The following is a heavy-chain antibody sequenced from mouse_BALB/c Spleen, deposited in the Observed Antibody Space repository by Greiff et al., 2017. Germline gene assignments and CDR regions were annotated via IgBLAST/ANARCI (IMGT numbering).Heavy chain of an antibody. CDR1: GYSITSDYA. J-gene: IGHJ3*01. D-gene: IGHD1-2*01. CDR2: ISYSGST. CDR3: ARSITTATWFAY. Sequence: VKLQESGPGLVKPSQSLSLTCTVTGYSITSDYAWNWIRQFPGNKLEWMGYISYSGSTSYNPSLKSRISITRDTSKNQFFLQLNSVTTEDTATYYCARSITTATWFAYWGQGTLVTVSA. V-gene: IGHV3-2*02.